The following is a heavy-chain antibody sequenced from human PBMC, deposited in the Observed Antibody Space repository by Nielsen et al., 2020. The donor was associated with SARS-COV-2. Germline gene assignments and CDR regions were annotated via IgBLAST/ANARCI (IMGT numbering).Heavy chain of an antibody. J-gene: IGHJ6*03. V-gene: IGHV4-34*01. CDR2: INHSGST. CDR1: GGSISSYY. CDR3: ARGGRYSSSWLYYYYYYMDV. Sequence: ESLKISCTVSGGSISSYYWSWIRQPPGKGLEWIGEINHSGSTNYNPSLKSRVTISVDTSKNQFSLKLSSVTAADTAVYYCARGGRYSSSWLYYYYYYMDVWGKGTTVTVSS. D-gene: IGHD6-13*01.